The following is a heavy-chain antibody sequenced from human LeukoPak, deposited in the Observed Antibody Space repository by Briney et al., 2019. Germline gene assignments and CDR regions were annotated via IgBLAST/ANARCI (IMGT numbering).Heavy chain of an antibody. CDR1: GGSISSSSYH. D-gene: IGHD2-15*01. J-gene: IGHJ5*02. CDR2: IYYSGTT. V-gene: IGHV4-39*07. CDR3: ARDKRPGSTNWFDP. Sequence: SETLSLTCTVSGGSISSSSYHWGWIRQPPGKGLEWIGSIYYSGTTYYNPSLKSRVTISVDTSKNQFSLKLSSVTAADTAVYYCARDKRPGSTNWFDPWGQGTLVTVSS.